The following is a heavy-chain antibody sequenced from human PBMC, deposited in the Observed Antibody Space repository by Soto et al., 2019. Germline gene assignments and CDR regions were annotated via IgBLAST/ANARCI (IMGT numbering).Heavy chain of an antibody. CDR1: GYTFTSYD. D-gene: IGHD5-12*01. V-gene: IGHV1-8*01. Sequence: QVQLVQSGAEVKKPGASVKVSCKASGYTFTSYDINWVRQATGQGLEWMGWMNPNSGNTGYAQKFQGRVHMTRNTSISTAYMELSSLRSEDTAVYYCAKSRGASLGFDPWGQGTLVTVSS. CDR3: AKSRGASLGFDP. CDR2: MNPNSGNT. J-gene: IGHJ5*02.